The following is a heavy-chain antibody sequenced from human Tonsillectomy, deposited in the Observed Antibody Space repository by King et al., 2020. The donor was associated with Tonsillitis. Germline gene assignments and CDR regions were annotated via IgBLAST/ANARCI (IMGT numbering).Heavy chain of an antibody. V-gene: IGHV3-7*03. D-gene: IGHD3-9*01. Sequence: VKLVESGGGLVQPGGSLRLSCAASGFTFSSYWMSWVRQAPGKGLEWVANIKQDGSEKYYVDSVKGRFTISRDNAKNSLYLQMNSLRAEDTAVYYCARYQGYDILTGYKDWGQGTLVTVSS. CDR2: IKQDGSEK. CDR3: ARYQGYDILTGYKD. CDR1: GFTFSSYW. J-gene: IGHJ4*02.